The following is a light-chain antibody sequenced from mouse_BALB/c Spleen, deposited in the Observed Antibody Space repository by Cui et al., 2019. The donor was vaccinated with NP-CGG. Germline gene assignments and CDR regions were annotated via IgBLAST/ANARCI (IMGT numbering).Light chain of an antibody. J-gene: IGLJ1*01. CDR1: TGAVTTSNY. CDR2: GTN. CDR3: ALWYSNHWV. Sequence: QAVVTQESAPTTSPGEIVTLTCRSSTGAVTTSNYANWVQEKPDHLFTGLIGGTNNRAPGVPARFSGSLIGDKAALTITGAQTGDEAIYFCALWYSNHWVFGGGTKLTVL. V-gene: IGLV1*01.